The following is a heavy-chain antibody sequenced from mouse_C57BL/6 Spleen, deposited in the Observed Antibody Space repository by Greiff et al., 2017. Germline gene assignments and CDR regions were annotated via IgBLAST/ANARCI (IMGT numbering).Heavy chain of an antibody. CDR1: GYTFTSYW. Sequence: QVQLQQPGAELVMPGASVKLSCKASGYTFTSYWMHWVKQRPGQGLEWIGEIDPSDSYTNYNQKFKGKSTLTVDKSSSTAYMQLSSLTSEDSAVYCCARGLGRYFDVWGTGTTVTVSS. V-gene: IGHV1-69*01. CDR3: ARGLGRYFDV. J-gene: IGHJ1*03. D-gene: IGHD4-1*01. CDR2: IDPSDSYT.